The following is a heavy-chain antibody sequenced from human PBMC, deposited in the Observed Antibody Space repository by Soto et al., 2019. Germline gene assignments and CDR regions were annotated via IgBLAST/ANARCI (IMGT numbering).Heavy chain of an antibody. CDR1: GYNFSTYS. V-gene: IGHV1-3*01. Sequence: QVHLVQSGAEVRKPGASVKISCKASGYNFSTYSMYWVRQAPGQRLEWMGWINGGNGKARYSQKFQDRVTITRDTSARTAYMEFRSLRSEYTAVCYCARDAGGLNSGSYGWVEPWGQGTVVTVSS. D-gene: IGHD1-26*01. CDR3: ARDAGGLNSGSYGWVEP. CDR2: INGGNGKA. J-gene: IGHJ5*02.